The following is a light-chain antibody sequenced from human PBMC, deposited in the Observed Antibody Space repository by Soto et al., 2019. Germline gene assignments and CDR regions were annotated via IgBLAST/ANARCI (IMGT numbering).Light chain of an antibody. CDR1: IDDVTAYYR. V-gene: IGLV2-18*01. J-gene: IGLJ1*01. CDR2: DVS. Sequence: QSSLTQPPSLSVSPGESVTVSCSGTIDDVTAYYRVSWYQQTPGTAPKLMIYDVSNRPSGVPDRFSGSRSGNTASLTISGLQAEDEGDYYCSVYTRTRTYVFGTGTKVTVL. CDR3: SVYTRTRTYV.